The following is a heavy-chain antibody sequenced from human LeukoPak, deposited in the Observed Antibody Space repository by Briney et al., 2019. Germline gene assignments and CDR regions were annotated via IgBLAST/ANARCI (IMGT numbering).Heavy chain of an antibody. CDR2: IRKKPNSYTT. V-gene: IGHV3-72*01. Sequence: GGSLRLSCAASGFTFNKAWMSWVRLAPGKGLEWVGRIRKKPNSYTTEYAASVKGRFTISRDDSKNSLYLQMNSLEAEDTGVYYCARVSAITGATDALDFWGQGAMVTVSS. D-gene: IGHD1-20*01. CDR3: ARVSAITGATDALDF. J-gene: IGHJ3*01. CDR1: GFTFNKAW.